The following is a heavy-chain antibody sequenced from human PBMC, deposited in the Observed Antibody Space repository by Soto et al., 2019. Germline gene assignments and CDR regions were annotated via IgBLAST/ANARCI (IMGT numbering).Heavy chain of an antibody. D-gene: IGHD3-3*01. Sequence: GGSLRLSCAASGFTFSSYAMSWVRQAPGKGLEWVSAISGSGGSTYYADSVKGRFTISRDNSKNTLYLQMNSLRAEDTAVYYCAKASLSTIFGVVKSGKYDYWGQGTLVTVSS. V-gene: IGHV3-23*01. CDR2: ISGSGGST. J-gene: IGHJ4*02. CDR3: AKASLSTIFGVVKSGKYDY. CDR1: GFTFSSYA.